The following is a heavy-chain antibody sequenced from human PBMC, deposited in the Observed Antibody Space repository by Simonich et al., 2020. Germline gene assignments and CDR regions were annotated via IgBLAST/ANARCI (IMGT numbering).Heavy chain of an antibody. CDR3: ARVGYSNYYYYGMDV. J-gene: IGHJ6*02. D-gene: IGHD6-13*01. CDR2: IYHSRTT. Sequence: QVQLQESGPGLVKPSETLSLTCAVSGYSISSGYYWGRIRQPPGKGLEWIGSIYHSRTTSYNPSLKSRVTISVDTSKNQFSRKRSSVTAADTAVYYCARVGYSNYYYYGMDVWGQGTTVTVSS. CDR1: GYSISSGYY. V-gene: IGHV4-38-2*01.